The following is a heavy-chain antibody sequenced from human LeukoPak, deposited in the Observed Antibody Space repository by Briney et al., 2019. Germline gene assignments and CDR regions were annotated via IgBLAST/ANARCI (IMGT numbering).Heavy chain of an antibody. Sequence: GGSLRLSCAASGFTFSSYEMNWVRQAPGKGLEWVSYISSSGSTIYYADSVKGRFTISRDNAKNSLYLKMNSLRAEDTAVYYCARMSTVTTGYYFDYWGQGTLVTVSS. CDR3: ARMSTVTTGYYFDY. CDR1: GFTFSSYE. V-gene: IGHV3-48*03. D-gene: IGHD4-17*01. J-gene: IGHJ4*02. CDR2: ISSSGSTI.